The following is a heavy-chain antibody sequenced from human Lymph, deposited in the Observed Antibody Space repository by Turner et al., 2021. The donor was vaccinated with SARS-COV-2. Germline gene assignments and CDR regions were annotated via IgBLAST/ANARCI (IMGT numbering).Heavy chain of an antibody. V-gene: IGHV3-23*01. Sequence: EVQLLESGGGLVQPGGCLRLSCAASGFTFSSYAMGWVRQAPGKGLEWVSGISGSGGTTHYADSVKGRFTISRDNSKNTLYLQMNSLRAEDTAVYYCAKDRFTLSSGWEDYWGQGTLVTVSS. CDR2: ISGSGGTT. CDR3: AKDRFTLSSGWEDY. D-gene: IGHD6-19*01. CDR1: GFTFSSYA. J-gene: IGHJ4*02.